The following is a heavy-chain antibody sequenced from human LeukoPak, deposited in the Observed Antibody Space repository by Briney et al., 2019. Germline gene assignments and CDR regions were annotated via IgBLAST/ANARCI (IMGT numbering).Heavy chain of an antibody. J-gene: IGHJ3*02. Sequence: PSETLSLTCTVSGGSISSYHWSWIRQPPGKGLQWIGFIYSSGSTNYNPSLKSRVTISLDTSKNQFSLRVSSVTSADTAVYYCARGNSGSDYAFDIWGQGTMVTVSS. D-gene: IGHD5-12*01. V-gene: IGHV4-59*01. CDR1: GGSISSYH. CDR2: IYSSGST. CDR3: ARGNSGSDYAFDI.